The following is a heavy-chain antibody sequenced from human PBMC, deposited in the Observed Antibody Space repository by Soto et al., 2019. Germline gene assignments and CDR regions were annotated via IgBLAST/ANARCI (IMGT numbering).Heavy chain of an antibody. CDR1: GGSISNYF. CDR2: ISYSGST. J-gene: IGHJ1*01. D-gene: IGHD3-16*01. CDR3: ARRDKNDYGEYFHP. Sequence: QVQLQESGPGLVKPSETLSLTCTVFGGSISNYFWSRIRQPPGKGLEWIGYISYSGSTNYNPSLKSRVTISVDTSKNQVSLKLTSVTAADTAVYYCARRDKNDYGEYFHPWGQGTLATVSS. V-gene: IGHV4-59*08.